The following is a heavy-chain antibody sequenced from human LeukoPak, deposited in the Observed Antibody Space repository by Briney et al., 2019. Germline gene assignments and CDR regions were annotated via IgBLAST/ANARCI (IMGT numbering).Heavy chain of an antibody. CDR3: VSDHTGHDDY. CDR1: GFSFSSYW. D-gene: IGHD1-1*01. Sequence: GGSLRLSCAASGFSFSSYWMHWVRQAPGKGLVWVSRINIDGSTTTYADSVKGRFTISRDDAKNTLSLQMNSLRAEDTAVYYCVSDHTGHDDYWGQGTLVTVSS. CDR2: INIDGSTT. V-gene: IGHV3-74*01. J-gene: IGHJ4*02.